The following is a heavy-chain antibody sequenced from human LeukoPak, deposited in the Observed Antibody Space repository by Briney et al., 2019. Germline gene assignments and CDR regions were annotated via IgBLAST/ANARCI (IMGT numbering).Heavy chain of an antibody. CDR2: IYTSGST. Sequence: PSETLPLTCTVSGGSISSYYWSWIRQPAGKGLEWIGRIYTSGSTNYNPSLKSRVTMSVDTSKNQFSLKLSSVTAADTAVYYCARSDSGYSYGSKDAFDIWGQGTMVTVSS. V-gene: IGHV4-4*07. J-gene: IGHJ3*02. CDR1: GGSISSYY. D-gene: IGHD5-18*01. CDR3: ARSDSGYSYGSKDAFDI.